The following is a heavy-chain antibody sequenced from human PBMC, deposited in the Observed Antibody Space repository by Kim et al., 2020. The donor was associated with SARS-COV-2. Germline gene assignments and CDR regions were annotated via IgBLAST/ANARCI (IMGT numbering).Heavy chain of an antibody. CDR3: ARGYGPPAWGYFDY. Sequence: GGSLRLSCAASGFTFSSYAMHWVRQAPGKGLEWVAVISYDGSNRYYADSVKGRFTISRDNSKNTLYLQMNSLRAEDTAVYYCARGYGPPAWGYFDYWGQGTLVTVSS. CDR1: GFTFSSYA. J-gene: IGHJ4*02. D-gene: IGHD5-18*01. CDR2: ISYDGSNR. V-gene: IGHV3-30*04.